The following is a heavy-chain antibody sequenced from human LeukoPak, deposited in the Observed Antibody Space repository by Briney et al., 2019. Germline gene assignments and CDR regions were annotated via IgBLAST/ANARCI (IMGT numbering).Heavy chain of an antibody. Sequence: GGFLRLSCAASGFSFSSHAMNWVRLAPGKGLEWVSFISSDGRDIFYSDSVRGRFTISRDNAKNSLSLQMTSLRVEDTAIYYCAKDAGPYYDSPGYYYPWGQGTLVTVSS. V-gene: IGHV3-21*01. CDR2: ISSDGRDI. D-gene: IGHD3-22*01. CDR1: GFSFSSHA. J-gene: IGHJ5*02. CDR3: AKDAGPYYDSPGYYYP.